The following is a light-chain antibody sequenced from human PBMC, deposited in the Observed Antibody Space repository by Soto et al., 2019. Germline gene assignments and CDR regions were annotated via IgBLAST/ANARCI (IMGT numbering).Light chain of an antibody. J-gene: IGKJ5*01. Sequence: EIVLTQSPGTLSLCPWERATLSCRASQSVSSSYLAWYQQKPGQPPKLLIYWASTRESGVPDRFSGSGSGTDFTLTISSLQAEDVAVYYCQQYHSTPITFGQGTRLEIK. V-gene: IGKV4-1*01. CDR1: QSVSSSY. CDR2: WAS. CDR3: QQYHSTPIT.